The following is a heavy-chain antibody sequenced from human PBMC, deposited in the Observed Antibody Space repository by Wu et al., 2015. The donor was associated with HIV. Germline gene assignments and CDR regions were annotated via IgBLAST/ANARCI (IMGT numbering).Heavy chain of an antibody. CDR1: GGTFSSYA. D-gene: IGHD6-19*01. Sequence: QVQLVQSGAEVKKPGSSVKVSCKASGGTFSSYAISWVRQAPGQGLEWMGGIIPIFGTANYAQKFQGRVTITADESTSTAYMELSSLRSEDTAVYYCARELGGRSGWYQGAFDIWGQGTSGHRSLQ. CDR3: ARELGGRSGWYQGAFDI. V-gene: IGHV1-69*12. CDR2: IIPIFGTA. J-gene: IGHJ3*02.